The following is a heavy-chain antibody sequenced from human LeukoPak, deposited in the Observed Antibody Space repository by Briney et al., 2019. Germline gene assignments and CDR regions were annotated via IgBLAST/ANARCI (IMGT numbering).Heavy chain of an antibody. CDR3: ARSITIVRGDAFDI. Sequence: SETLSLTCTVSGGSISSYYWSWIRQPPGKGLEWIGYIYYSGSTNYNPSLKSRVTISVDTSKNQFSLKLSSVTAADTAVYYCARSITIVRGDAFDIWGQGTMVTVSS. V-gene: IGHV4-59*01. CDR1: GGSISSYY. J-gene: IGHJ3*02. D-gene: IGHD3-10*01. CDR2: IYYSGST.